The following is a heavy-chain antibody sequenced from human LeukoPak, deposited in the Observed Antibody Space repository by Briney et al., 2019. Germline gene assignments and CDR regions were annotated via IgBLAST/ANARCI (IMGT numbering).Heavy chain of an antibody. D-gene: IGHD5-18*01. V-gene: IGHV3-30*04. CDR3: ARALDTAIALDY. CDR1: GFTFSSYA. CDR2: ISYDGSNK. J-gene: IGHJ4*02. Sequence: GGSLRLSCAASGFTFSSYAMHWVRQAPGKGLEWVAVISYDGSNKYYADSVKGRFTISRDNSKNTLYLQMNSLRAEDTAVYYCARALDTAIALDYWGQGTLVTVSS.